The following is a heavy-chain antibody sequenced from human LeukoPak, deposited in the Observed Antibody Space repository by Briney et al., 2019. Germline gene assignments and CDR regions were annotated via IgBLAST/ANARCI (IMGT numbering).Heavy chain of an antibody. CDR2: ISYDGSNK. CDR3: ARAEVLDQWLRLEYHYYYGMDV. J-gene: IGHJ6*02. CDR1: GFTFSSYG. Sequence: GGSLRLSCAASGFTFSSYGMHWVRQAPGKGLEWVAVISYDGSNKYYADSVKGRFTISRDNSKNTLYLQMNSLRSDDTAVYYCARAEVLDQWLRLEYHYYYGMDVWGQGTTVTVSS. D-gene: IGHD5-12*01. V-gene: IGHV3-30*03.